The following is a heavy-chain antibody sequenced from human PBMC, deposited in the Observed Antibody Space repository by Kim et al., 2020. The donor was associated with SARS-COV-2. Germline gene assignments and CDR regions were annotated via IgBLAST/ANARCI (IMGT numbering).Heavy chain of an antibody. V-gene: IGHV3-13*01. J-gene: IGHJ6*02. CDR2: IGTAGDT. Sequence: GGSLRLSCAASGFTFSSYDMHWVRQATGKGLEWVSAIGTAGDTYYPGSVKGRFTISRENAKNSLYLQMNSLRAGDTAVYYCARAGGYCSGGSCYSYYYYGMDVWVQGATVTVSS. CDR3: ARAGGYCSGGSCYSYYYYGMDV. D-gene: IGHD2-15*01. CDR1: GFTFSSYD.